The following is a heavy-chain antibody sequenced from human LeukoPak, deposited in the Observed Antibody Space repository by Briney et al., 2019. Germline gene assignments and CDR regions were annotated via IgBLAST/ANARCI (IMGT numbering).Heavy chain of an antibody. D-gene: IGHD3-10*01. CDR1: GGSFSGYY. J-gene: IGHJ4*02. V-gene: IGHV4-34*01. CDR2: INHSGST. CDR3: ARHITMVRGVPDY. Sequence: PSETLSLTCAVYGGSFSGYYWSWIRQPPGKGLEWIGEINHSGSTNYNPSLKSRVTISVDTSKNQFSLKLSSVTAADTAVYYCARHITMVRGVPDYWGQGTLVTVSS.